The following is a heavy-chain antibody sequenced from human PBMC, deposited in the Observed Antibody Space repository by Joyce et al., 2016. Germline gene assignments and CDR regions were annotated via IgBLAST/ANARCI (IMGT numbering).Heavy chain of an antibody. V-gene: IGHV3-48*01. J-gene: IGHJ3*02. D-gene: IGHD4-17*01. Sequence: EVQLVESGGGLVQTGGSLRLSCAASGFTFSSYSMNWVRQAPGKGLEWVSYISSSSSTIYYAASVKGRFTISRDNAKNSLYLQMNSLRAEDTAVYYCAKADYGDKIDAFDIWGQGTMVTVSS. CDR3: AKADYGDKIDAFDI. CDR2: ISSSSSTI. CDR1: GFTFSSYS.